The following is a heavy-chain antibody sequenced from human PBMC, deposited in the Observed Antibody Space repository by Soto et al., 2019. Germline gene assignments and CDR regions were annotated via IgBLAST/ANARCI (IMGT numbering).Heavy chain of an antibody. V-gene: IGHV5-51*01. Sequence: GESLKISCKGSGYNFNRYWIAWVRQMPGIGLEWVGIIYPDDSETRYSPSFQGQVTISADKSTGTASLQWSSLRASDTAVYYCARGLVVPAAILSRDYYYYGLDVWGQGTSVTVS. J-gene: IGHJ6*02. CDR2: IYPDDSET. CDR3: ARGLVVPAAILSRDYYYYGLDV. CDR1: GYNFNRYW. D-gene: IGHD2-2*02.